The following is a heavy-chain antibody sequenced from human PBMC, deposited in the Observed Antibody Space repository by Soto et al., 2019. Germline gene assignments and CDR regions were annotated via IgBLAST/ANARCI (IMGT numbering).Heavy chain of an antibody. D-gene: IGHD6-13*01. V-gene: IGHV4-31*03. CDR3: ARERIAAAGDFDY. J-gene: IGHJ4*02. CDR1: GGSISSGGYN. CDR2: IYYSGST. Sequence: ASETLSLTCTVSGGSISSGGYNWSWIRQHPGKGLEWIGYIYYSGSTYYNPSLKSRVTISVDTSKNQFSLKLSSVTAADTAVYYCARERIAAAGDFDYWGQGTLVTVSS.